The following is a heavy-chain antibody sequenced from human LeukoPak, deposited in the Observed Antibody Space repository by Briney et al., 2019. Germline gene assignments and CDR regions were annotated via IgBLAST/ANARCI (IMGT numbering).Heavy chain of an antibody. V-gene: IGHV3-21*01. CDR2: ISSSSSYI. CDR1: GFTFSTFA. Sequence: GGSLRLSCAASGFTFSTFAMIWVRQPPGKGLEWVSSISSSSSYIYYADSVKGRFTISRDNAKNSLYLQMNSLRAEDTAVYYCARSEFWDAFDIWGQGTMVTVSS. CDR3: ARSEFWDAFDI. J-gene: IGHJ3*02.